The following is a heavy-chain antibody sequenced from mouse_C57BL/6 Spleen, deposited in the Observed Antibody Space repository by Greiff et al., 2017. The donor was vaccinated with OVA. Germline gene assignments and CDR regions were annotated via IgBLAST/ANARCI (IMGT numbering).Heavy chain of an antibody. V-gene: IGHV3-1*01. Sequence: EVKLMESGPGMVKPSQSLSLTCTVTGYSITSGYDWHWLRHFPGNKPEWMGYISYSGSTNYNPSLKSRISITHDTSKNHFFLKLNSVTTEDTATYYCASGYGYDWFAYWGQGTLVTVSA. CDR1: GYSITSGYD. D-gene: IGHD2-2*01. CDR2: ISYSGST. CDR3: ASGYGYDWFAY. J-gene: IGHJ3*01.